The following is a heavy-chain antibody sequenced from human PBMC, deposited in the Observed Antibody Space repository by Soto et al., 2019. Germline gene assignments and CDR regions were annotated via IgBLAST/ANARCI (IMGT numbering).Heavy chain of an antibody. J-gene: IGHJ4*02. D-gene: IGHD3-3*01. CDR3: AKVPYFDFWSGYPPQYFDY. V-gene: IGHV3-74*03. CDR1: XXXXXXXX. CDR2: INTDGSKT. Sequence: GAPRRLSCXAXXXXXXXXXXXWVRQIPGKGLVWVSHINTDGSKTEYADSVTGRFTISTDKDKKTLYLQMTSLRAEDTAVYYCAKVPYFDFWSGYPPQYFDYWGRGTLVTISS.